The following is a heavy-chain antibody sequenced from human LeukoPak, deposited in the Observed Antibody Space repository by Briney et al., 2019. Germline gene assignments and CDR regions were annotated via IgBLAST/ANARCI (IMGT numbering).Heavy chain of an antibody. Sequence: PGGSLRLSCAASGFTFSSYAMHWVRQAPGKGLEYVSAISSNGGSTYYANSVKGRFTISRDNSKNTLYLQMGSLRAEDMAVYYCARDLTLWADWFDPWGQGTLVTVSS. CDR2: ISSNGGST. J-gene: IGHJ5*02. V-gene: IGHV3-64*01. D-gene: IGHD3-16*01. CDR3: ARDLTLWADWFDP. CDR1: GFTFSSYA.